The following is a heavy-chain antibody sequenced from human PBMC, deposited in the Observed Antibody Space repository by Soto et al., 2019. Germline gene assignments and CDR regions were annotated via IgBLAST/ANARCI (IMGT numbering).Heavy chain of an antibody. J-gene: IGHJ4*02. CDR3: VGVGSEDY. V-gene: IGHV3-11*01. Sequence: QVQLVESGGGLVKPGGSLRLSCAASGFTFSDYYMSWVRQAPGKGLEWVSYISSSGSTIYYADSVKGRFTISRDNAKNSLYLQIKSLRAEEKTLYYGVGVGSEDYLGQGTLVTVAT. CDR1: GFTFSDYY. D-gene: IGHD1-26*01. CDR2: ISSSGSTI.